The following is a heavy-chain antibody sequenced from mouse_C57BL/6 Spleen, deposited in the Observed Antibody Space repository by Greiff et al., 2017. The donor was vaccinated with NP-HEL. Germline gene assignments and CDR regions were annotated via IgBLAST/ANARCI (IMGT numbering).Heavy chain of an antibody. CDR1: GYTFTSYW. V-gene: IGHV1-52*01. Sequence: QVQLKQPGAELVRPGSSVKLSCKASGYTFTSYWMHWVKQRPIQGLEWIGNIDPSDSETHYNQKFKDKATLTVDKSSSTAYMQLSSLTSEDSAVYYCARGDYGSSYGYFDVWGTGTTVTVSS. CDR3: ARGDYGSSYGYFDV. J-gene: IGHJ1*03. CDR2: IDPSDSET. D-gene: IGHD1-1*01.